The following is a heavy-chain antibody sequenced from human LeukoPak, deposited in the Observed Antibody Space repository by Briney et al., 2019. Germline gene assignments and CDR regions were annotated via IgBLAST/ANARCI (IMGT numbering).Heavy chain of an antibody. Sequence: GGSLRLSCAASGFTFSSYSMSWVRQAPGKGLEWVSFITPNADRTSYADSVEGRFTISRDNPRNTLYMQMNSLRDEGTAIYYCAIMHGYYDGSGYWVQWGQGTLVTVSS. V-gene: IGHV3-23*01. CDR3: AIMHGYYDGSGYWVQ. D-gene: IGHD3-22*01. CDR1: GFTFSSYS. CDR2: ITPNADRT. J-gene: IGHJ1*01.